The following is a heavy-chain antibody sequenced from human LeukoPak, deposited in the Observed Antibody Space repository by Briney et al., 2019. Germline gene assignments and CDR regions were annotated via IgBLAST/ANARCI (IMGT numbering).Heavy chain of an antibody. Sequence: GGSLRLSCAVSGFTFSSYAMSWVRQAPGKGLEWVSTISTRGGNTYYADSVKGRFTISRDNSKNTLYLQMNSLRAEDTAVYYCAKDQTWFGELSPWFDPWGQGTLVTVSS. V-gene: IGHV3-23*01. D-gene: IGHD3-10*01. CDR2: ISTRGGNT. CDR3: AKDQTWFGELSPWFDP. CDR1: GFTFSSYA. J-gene: IGHJ5*02.